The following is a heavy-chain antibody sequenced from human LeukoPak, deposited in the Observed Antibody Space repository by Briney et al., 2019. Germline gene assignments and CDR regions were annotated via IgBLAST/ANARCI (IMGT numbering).Heavy chain of an antibody. CDR2: ISYDGSNK. J-gene: IGHJ6*02. D-gene: IGHD2-8*01. Sequence: PGRSLRLSCAASGFTFTTYGIHWVRQAPGKGLEWVAVISYDGSNKYYADSVKGRFTISRGNSKNTLYLQMSSLRPEDTAVYYCAKVGGYTYGWDVYGMDVWGQGTTVTVSS. V-gene: IGHV3-30*18. CDR1: GFTFTTYG. CDR3: AKVGGYTYGWDVYGMDV.